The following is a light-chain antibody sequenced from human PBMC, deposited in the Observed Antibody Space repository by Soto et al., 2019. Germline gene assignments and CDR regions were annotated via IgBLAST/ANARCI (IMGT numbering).Light chain of an antibody. CDR1: QSISSSY. V-gene: IGKV3-20*01. CDR3: HPYGSAPACT. J-gene: IGKJ1*01. CDR2: GAS. Sequence: EIVLTQSPGTLSLFPGERATLSCRASQSISSSYLAWYQQKPGQDPRLLIYGASSRATGIPDRFSGAGSPTDFTLTISGLEPDDFAGYCCHPYGSAPACTFGQGPKVEFK.